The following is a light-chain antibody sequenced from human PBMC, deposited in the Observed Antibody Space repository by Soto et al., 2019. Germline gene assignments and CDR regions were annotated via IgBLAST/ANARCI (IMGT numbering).Light chain of an antibody. J-gene: IGLJ1*01. CDR2: QDS. Sequence: SYELTQPPSVSVSPGQTASITCSGDKLGDTYACWYQQKPGQSPVLVIYQDSKRPSGIPERFSGSNSGNTATLTISGTQAMDEADYYCQAWDSSTAVFGTGTKLTVL. CDR1: KLGDTY. V-gene: IGLV3-1*01. CDR3: QAWDSSTAV.